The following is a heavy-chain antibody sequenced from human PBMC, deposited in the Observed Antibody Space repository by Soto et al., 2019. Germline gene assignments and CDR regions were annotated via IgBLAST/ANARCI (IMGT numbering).Heavy chain of an antibody. CDR3: ARKYCSSTSCYWFDP. Sequence: SETLSLTCTVSGGSISSGGYYWSWIRQHPEKGLEWIGYIYYSGSTYYNPSLKSRVTISVDTSKNQFSLKLSSVTAADTAVYYCARKYCSSTSCYWFDPWGQGTLVTVSS. CDR2: IYYSGST. J-gene: IGHJ5*02. CDR1: GGSISSGGYY. V-gene: IGHV4-31*03. D-gene: IGHD2-2*01.